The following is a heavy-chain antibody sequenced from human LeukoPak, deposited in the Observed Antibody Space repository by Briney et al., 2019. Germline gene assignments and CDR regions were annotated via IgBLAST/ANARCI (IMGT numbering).Heavy chain of an antibody. CDR1: GYTFPSYA. V-gene: IGHV1-3*01. D-gene: IGHD3-3*01. J-gene: IGHJ4*02. CDR3: ARDIDFWSGYYDY. CDR2: INAGNGNT. Sequence: GASVKVSCKASGYTFPSYAMHWVRQAPGQRLEWMGWINAGNGNTKYSQKFQGRVTITRDTSASTAYMELSSLRSEDTAVYYCARDIDFWSGYYDYWGQGTLVTVSS.